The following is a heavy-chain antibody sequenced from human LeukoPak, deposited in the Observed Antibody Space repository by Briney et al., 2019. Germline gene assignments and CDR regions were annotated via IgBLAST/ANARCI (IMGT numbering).Heavy chain of an antibody. J-gene: IGHJ6*03. CDR2: IIPIFGTA. CDR3: AKQGAARQDYYMDV. V-gene: IGHV1-69*06. D-gene: IGHD5-18*01. CDR1: GGGFSSYA. Sequence: SVNVSCKASGGGFSSYAITWVRQAPGQGVEWMGRIIPIFGTANYAQKFQGRVTITADIVSSTAYMEVNSLTSDDTAVYFCAKQGAARQDYYMDVWGNGTTVTVSS.